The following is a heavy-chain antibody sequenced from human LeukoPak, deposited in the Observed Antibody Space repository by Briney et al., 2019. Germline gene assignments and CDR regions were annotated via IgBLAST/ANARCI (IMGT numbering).Heavy chain of an antibody. J-gene: IGHJ2*01. V-gene: IGHV1-18*04. CDR2: ISAYNGNT. D-gene: IGHD2-2*01. CDR3: ARDRVVVVPAAMGYFDL. CDR1: GYTFTSYG. Sequence: ASVKVSCKASGYTFTSYGISWVRQAPGQGLERMGWISAYNGNTNYAQKLQGRVTMTTDTSTSTAYMELRSLRSDDTAVYYCARDRVVVVPAAMGYFDLWGRGTLVTVSS.